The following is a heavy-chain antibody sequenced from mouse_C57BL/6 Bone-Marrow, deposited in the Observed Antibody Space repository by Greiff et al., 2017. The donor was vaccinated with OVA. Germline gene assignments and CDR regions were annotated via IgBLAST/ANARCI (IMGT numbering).Heavy chain of an antibody. CDR1: GYSFTGYY. Sequence: VQLQQSGPELVKPGASVKISCKASGYSFTGYYMNWVKRSPEKSLEWIGEINPSTGGTTYNQKFKAKATLTVDKSSSTAYMQLKSLTSEDSAVYYCARRGYGSTFDVWGTGTTVTVSS. CDR3: ARRGYGSTFDV. J-gene: IGHJ1*03. CDR2: INPSTGGT. V-gene: IGHV1-42*01. D-gene: IGHD1-1*01.